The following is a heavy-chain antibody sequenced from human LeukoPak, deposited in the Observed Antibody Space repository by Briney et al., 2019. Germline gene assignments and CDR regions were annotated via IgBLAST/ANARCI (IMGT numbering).Heavy chain of an antibody. V-gene: IGHV3-48*04. CDR2: ISSSSSTI. D-gene: IGHD2-2*02. J-gene: IGHJ4*02. CDR3: ARLAIPVAILSNPLDY. Sequence: GGSLRLSCAASGFTFSSYSMNWVRQAPGKGLEWVSYISSSSSTIYYADSVKGRFTISRDNAKNSLYLQMNSLRAKDTAVYYCARLAIPVAILSNPLDYWGRGTLVTVSS. CDR1: GFTFSSYS.